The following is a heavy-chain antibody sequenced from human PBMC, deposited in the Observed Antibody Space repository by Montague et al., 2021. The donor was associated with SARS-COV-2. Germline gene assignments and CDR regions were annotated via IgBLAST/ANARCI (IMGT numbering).Heavy chain of an antibody. CDR3: AREDPTGYYYYGMDV. Sequence: SLRLSCAASGFTFSSYSMNWVRQAPGKGLEWVSYISSSSSTIYYADSVKGRFTISRDNAKNSLYLQMNSLRDEDTAVYYCAREDPTGYYYYGMDVWGQGTTATVSS. V-gene: IGHV3-48*02. CDR2: ISSSSSTI. J-gene: IGHJ6*02. D-gene: IGHD4-17*01. CDR1: GFTFSSYS.